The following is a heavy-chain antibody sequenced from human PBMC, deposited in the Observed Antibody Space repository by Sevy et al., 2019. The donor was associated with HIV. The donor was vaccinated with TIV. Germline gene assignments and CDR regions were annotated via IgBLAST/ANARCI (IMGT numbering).Heavy chain of an antibody. CDR2: IWYDGSNK. J-gene: IGHJ5*02. CDR3: AKGCLYNWNDGGYDS. V-gene: IGHV3-33*06. Sequence: GGSLRLSCAASGFTFSNYGMHWVRQAPGKGLEWVAVIWYDGSNKYYVDSVKGRFTISRDNSKNTVFLQMNSLRAEDTAVYYCAKGCLYNWNDGGYDSWGQGTLVTVSS. CDR1: GFTFSNYG. D-gene: IGHD1-1*01.